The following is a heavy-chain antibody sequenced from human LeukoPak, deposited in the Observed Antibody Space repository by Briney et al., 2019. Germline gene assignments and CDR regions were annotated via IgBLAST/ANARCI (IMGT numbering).Heavy chain of an antibody. J-gene: IGHJ4*02. V-gene: IGHV3-74*01. CDR1: GFTFSSYW. CDR2: INTDGSTT. Sequence: WGSLRLSCAASGFTFSSYWMHCVSQAPGKGLVWVSHINTDGSTTTYAGSVKGRFTISRDNAKNTLYLQMNSLRADDTAVYYCARVYGGNSVFDYWGQGTLVAVSS. CDR3: ARVYGGNSVFDY. D-gene: IGHD4-23*01.